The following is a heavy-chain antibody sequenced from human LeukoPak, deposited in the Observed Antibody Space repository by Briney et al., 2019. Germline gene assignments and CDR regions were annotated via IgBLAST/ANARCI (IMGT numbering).Heavy chain of an antibody. J-gene: IGHJ5*02. CDR1: GGTFNNSA. V-gene: IGHV1-69*05. CDR2: FMPLFGTA. Sequence: ASVKVSCKTSGGTFNNSAISWVRQAPGQGPEWLGGFMPLFGTAGYAQKFQGRVTITKDESTRTVYLELTSLTSVDTAVYYCARDVHGDYGSGWFDPWGQGTLVSVSS. CDR3: ARDVHGDYGSGWFDP. D-gene: IGHD4-17*01.